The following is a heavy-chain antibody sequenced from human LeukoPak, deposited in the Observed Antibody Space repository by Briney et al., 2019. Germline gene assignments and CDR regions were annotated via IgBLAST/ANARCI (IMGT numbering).Heavy chain of an antibody. J-gene: IGHJ4*02. CDR3: ARTSGESGYESNPDY. CDR1: GYTFTSYG. V-gene: IGHV1-18*01. D-gene: IGHD5-12*01. CDR2: ISAYNGNT. Sequence: GASVKVSCKASGYTFTSYGISWVRQAPGQGLEWMGWISAYNGNTNYAQKLQGRVTMTTDTSTSTAYMELRSLRSDDTAVYYCARTSGESGYESNPDYWGQRTLVTVSS.